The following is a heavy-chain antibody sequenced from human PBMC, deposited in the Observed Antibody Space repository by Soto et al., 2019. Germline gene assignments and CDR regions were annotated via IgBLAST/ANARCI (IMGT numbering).Heavy chain of an antibody. CDR3: ARGGSSSRDY. V-gene: IGHV1-2*02. Sequence: QVQLVQSGAEVKKPGASVKVSCKASGYTFTGYYMHWVRQAPGQGPEWMGWINPNSGGTTYAQKFQGRVTVTRDTSISTAYMELSSLRSDDTAVYYCARGGSSSRDYWGQGTLVTVSS. CDR2: INPNSGGT. J-gene: IGHJ4*02. CDR1: GYTFTGYY. D-gene: IGHD6-6*01.